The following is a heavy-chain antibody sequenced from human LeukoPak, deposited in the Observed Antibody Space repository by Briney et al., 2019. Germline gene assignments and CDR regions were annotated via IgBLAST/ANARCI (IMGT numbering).Heavy chain of an antibody. D-gene: IGHD2-2*02. Sequence: SETLSLTCAVSGDSIRSSGYSWAWIRQPPGQGLEWIASVVYGGDTYYSPSLKSRVTMSVDTPKNQVSLKLSSVTAADTAMYYCARLSRAGCTGPSCYTDYWGQGTLVTVSS. CDR2: VVYGGDT. CDR1: GDSIRSSGYS. CDR3: ARLSRAGCTGPSCYTDY. V-gene: IGHV4-39*07. J-gene: IGHJ4*02.